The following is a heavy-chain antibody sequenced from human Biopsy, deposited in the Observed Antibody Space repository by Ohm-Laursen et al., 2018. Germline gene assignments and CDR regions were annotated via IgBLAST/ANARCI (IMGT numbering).Heavy chain of an antibody. CDR1: GGSIISYH. CDR2: VYNGGIT. J-gene: IGHJ5*02. V-gene: IGHV4-59*01. D-gene: IGHD3-3*01. Sequence: GALSLTCCVSGGSIISYHWTWIRQPPGKGLEWIGHVYNGGITNYNPSLKSRVTISKDTSKNQFSLQVNSVTAADTAVYYCARTPRDSFWSGSYKRGLWFDPWGQGTLVIVSS. CDR3: ARTPRDSFWSGSYKRGLWFDP.